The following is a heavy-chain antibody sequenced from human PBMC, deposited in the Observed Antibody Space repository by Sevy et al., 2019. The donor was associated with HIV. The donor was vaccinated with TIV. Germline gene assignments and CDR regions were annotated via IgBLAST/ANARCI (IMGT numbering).Heavy chain of an antibody. J-gene: IGHJ4*02. CDR2: IKQDGSDK. CDR1: GLILSSHW. CDR3: ATDYS. Sequence: GGSLRLSCAASGLILSSHWMTWVRQAPGKGLEWVANIKQDGSDKKYVDSVKGRFTISRDNAKNSLSLQMNSLRVEDTAMYYCATDYSWGQGTLVTVSS. D-gene: IGHD3-3*01. V-gene: IGHV3-7*01.